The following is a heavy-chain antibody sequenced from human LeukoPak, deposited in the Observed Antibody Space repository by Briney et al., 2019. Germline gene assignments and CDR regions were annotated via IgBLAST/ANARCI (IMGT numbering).Heavy chain of an antibody. CDR2: TGSTGVST. J-gene: IGHJ4*02. CDR1: EFTFSSYA. V-gene: IGHV3-23*01. Sequence: GGSLRLSCAASEFTFSSYAMNWVRQAPGKGLEWVSGTGSTGVSTFYADSVKGRFTVSRDNSKNTLSLQMNSLRAEDTAVYYCAKDPGVVPDHYFDYWGQGTLVTVSS. D-gene: IGHD2-2*01. CDR3: AKDPGVVPDHYFDY.